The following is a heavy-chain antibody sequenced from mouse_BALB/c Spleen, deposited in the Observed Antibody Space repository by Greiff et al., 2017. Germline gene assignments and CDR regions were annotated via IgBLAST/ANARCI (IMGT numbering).Heavy chain of an antibody. CDR3: ARDASTLLRYFDD. J-gene: IGHJ2*01. V-gene: IGHV5-6-3*01. Sequence: EVKLVESGGGLVQPGGSLKLSCAASGFTFSSYGMSWVRQTPDKRLELVATINSNGGSTYYPDSVKGRFTISRDNAKNTLYLQMSSLKSEDTAMYYCARDASTLLRYFDDWGQGTTLTVSS. D-gene: IGHD1-1*01. CDR1: GFTFSSYG. CDR2: INSNGGST.